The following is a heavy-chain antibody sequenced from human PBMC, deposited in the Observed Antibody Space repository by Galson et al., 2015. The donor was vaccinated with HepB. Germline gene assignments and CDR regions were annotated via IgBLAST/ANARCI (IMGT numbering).Heavy chain of an antibody. J-gene: IGHJ6*02. CDR1: GGTFSSYA. Sequence: SVKVSCKASGGTFSSYAISWVRQAPGQGLEWMGGIIPIFGTANYAQKSQGRVTITADESTSTAYMELSSLRSEDTAVYYCARSLTHTLAYYYYGMDAWGQGTTVTVSS. CDR3: ARSLTHTLAYYYYGMDA. D-gene: IGHD2-21*01. V-gene: IGHV1-69*13. CDR2: IIPIFGTA.